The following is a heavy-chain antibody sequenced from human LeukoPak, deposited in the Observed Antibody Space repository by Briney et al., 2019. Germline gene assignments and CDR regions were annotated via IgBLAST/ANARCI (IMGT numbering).Heavy chain of an antibody. CDR3: AKDQGNIVLMVYAHFDY. Sequence: PGGSLRLSCAASGFTFSSYAMSWVRQAPGKGLEWVSAISGSGGSTYYADSVKGRFTISRDNSKNTLYLQMNSLRAEDTAVYYCAKDQGNIVLMVYAHFDYWGQGTLVTVPS. V-gene: IGHV3-23*01. D-gene: IGHD2-8*01. CDR2: ISGSGGST. CDR1: GFTFSSYA. J-gene: IGHJ4*02.